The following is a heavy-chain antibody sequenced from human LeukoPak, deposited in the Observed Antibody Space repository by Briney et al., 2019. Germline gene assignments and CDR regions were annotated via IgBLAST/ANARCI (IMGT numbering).Heavy chain of an antibody. V-gene: IGHV3-30-3*01. J-gene: IGHJ3*01. Sequence: GGSLRLSCAASGFTFSSYATHWVRQAPGKGLEWVALITYDGSQQYYADSVMGRFTISRDSSKITLYLQMNGLGAEDTAVYYCARDGFGGATDGFDVWGQGTMVTVSS. CDR2: ITYDGSQQ. CDR3: ARDGFGGATDGFDV. CDR1: GFTFSSYA. D-gene: IGHD3-10*01.